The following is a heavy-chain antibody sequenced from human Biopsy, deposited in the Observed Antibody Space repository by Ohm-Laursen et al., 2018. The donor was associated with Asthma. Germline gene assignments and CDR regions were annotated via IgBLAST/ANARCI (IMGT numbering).Heavy chain of an antibody. V-gene: IGHV3-53*01. CDR1: GFAVSRDH. CDR2: IYSGGTS. J-gene: IGHJ4*02. Sequence: SLRLSCAASGFAVSRDHMFWVRRAPGKGPEWVSVIYSGGTSHTADSVRGRFTISRDYSKNTLYLQMHSLRAEDTAVYYCARGDSSNWSHYYFDYWGPGILVTVSS. D-gene: IGHD3-22*01. CDR3: ARGDSSNWSHYYFDY.